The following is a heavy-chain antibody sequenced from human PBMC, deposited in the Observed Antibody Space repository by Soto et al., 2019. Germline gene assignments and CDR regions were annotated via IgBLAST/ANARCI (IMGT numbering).Heavy chain of an antibody. CDR3: VMVDNYVTPTPQDV. V-gene: IGHV1-18*01. D-gene: IGHD3-16*01. CDR1: GYIFDNEG. J-gene: IGHJ6*02. CDR2: ISPYTGNT. Sequence: QVQLVQSGDEVKKPGASVKVSCEDSGYIFDNEGIAWVRQAPGQGLEWMGWISPYTGNTHSATKIQGRLTMTTDTSTSTAYMDLGSLTSDDPAVYYCVMVDNYVTPTPQDVWGQGTTVTVSS.